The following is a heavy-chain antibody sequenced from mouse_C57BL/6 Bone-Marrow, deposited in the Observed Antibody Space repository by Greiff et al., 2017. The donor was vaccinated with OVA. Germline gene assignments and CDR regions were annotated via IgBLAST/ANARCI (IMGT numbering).Heavy chain of an antibody. D-gene: IGHD1-1*01. CDR1: GFTFTDYY. V-gene: IGHV7-3*01. J-gene: IGHJ4*01. Sequence: EVKLMESGGGLVQPGGSLSLSCAASGFTFTDYYMSWVRQPPGKALEWLGFIRNKANGYTTEYSASVKGRFTISRDNYQSILYLQMNALRTEDSATYYGARYGDYYGSTHYAMDYWGQGTSVTVSS. CDR2: IRNKANGYTT. CDR3: ARYGDYYGSTHYAMDY.